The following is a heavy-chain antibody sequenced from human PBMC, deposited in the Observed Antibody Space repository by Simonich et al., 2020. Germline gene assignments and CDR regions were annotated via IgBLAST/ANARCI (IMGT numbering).Heavy chain of an antibody. J-gene: IGHJ4*02. CDR3: ARDYYGGNYYFDY. D-gene: IGHD2-21*02. CDR2: INHSGST. CDR1: GGSFSGYY. Sequence: QVQLQQWGAGLLKPSETLSLTCAVYGGSFSGYYWSWIRQPPGKGLEWIGEINHSGSTNYNPSLKSRVTISVDTSKTQFSLKLSSVTAADTAVYYCARDYYGGNYYFDYWGQGTLVTVSS. V-gene: IGHV4-34*01.